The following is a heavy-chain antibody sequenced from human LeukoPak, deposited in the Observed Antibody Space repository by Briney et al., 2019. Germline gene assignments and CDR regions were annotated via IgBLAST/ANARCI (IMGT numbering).Heavy chain of an antibody. CDR2: IRYDGSNK. J-gene: IGHJ4*02. CDR3: AALSSSWSGRVFDY. V-gene: IGHV3-30*02. Sequence: PGGSLRLSCAASGFTFSSYGMHWVRQAPGKGLEWVAFIRYDGSNKYYADSVKGRFTISRDNSKNTLYLQMNSLRAEDTAVYYCAALSSSWSGRVFDYRGQGTLVTVSS. D-gene: IGHD6-13*01. CDR1: GFTFSSYG.